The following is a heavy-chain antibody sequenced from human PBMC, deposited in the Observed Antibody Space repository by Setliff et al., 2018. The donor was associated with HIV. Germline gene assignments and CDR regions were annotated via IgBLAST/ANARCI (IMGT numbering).Heavy chain of an antibody. CDR2: IYYSGST. CDR3: ARHSITLVVGVPERDDAFDI. CDR1: GGSISSSSYY. Sequence: SETLSLTCPVSGGSISSSSYYWGWIRQPPGKGLEWIGSIYYSGSTYYNPSLKSRVTISLYTSKNQFSLKLCSVNAADTAVYYCARHSITLVVGVPERDDAFDIWGQGTMVTVSS. J-gene: IGHJ3*02. V-gene: IGHV4-39*01. D-gene: IGHD3-22*01.